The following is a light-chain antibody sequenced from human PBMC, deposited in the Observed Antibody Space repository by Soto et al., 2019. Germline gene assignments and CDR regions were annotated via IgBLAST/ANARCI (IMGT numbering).Light chain of an antibody. CDR1: QGISSY. CDR3: QQLSGYPIT. Sequence: IHLTQSPSSLSASLGDRVTITCRASQGISSYLAWYQQKSGKAPKLLIYAASTLQSGVPARFSGSGSGTDVTLTISSLQPEDAATYYCQQLSGYPITFGQGTRLEIK. V-gene: IGKV1-9*01. CDR2: AAS. J-gene: IGKJ5*01.